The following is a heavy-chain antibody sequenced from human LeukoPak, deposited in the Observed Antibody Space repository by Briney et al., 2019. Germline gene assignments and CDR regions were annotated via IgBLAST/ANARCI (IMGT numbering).Heavy chain of an antibody. CDR2: IVVGSGNT. V-gene: IGHV1-58*02. Sequence: ASVKVSCKASGFTFTSSAMQWVRQARGQRLEWVGWIVVGSGNTNYAQKFQERVTITRDMSTSTAYMELSNLRSEDTAVYYCAATSTYGGLTYYYYGMDVWGQGTTVTVSS. J-gene: IGHJ6*02. CDR1: GFTFTSSA. CDR3: AATSTYGGLTYYYYGMDV. D-gene: IGHD4-23*01.